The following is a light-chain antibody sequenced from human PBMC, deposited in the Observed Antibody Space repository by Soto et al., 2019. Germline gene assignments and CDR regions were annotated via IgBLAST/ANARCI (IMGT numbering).Light chain of an antibody. CDR3: QKYNEVPWT. J-gene: IGKJ1*01. Sequence: DIQMTQSPSSLSASVGDRVTIACRASQGINNYLAWYQHKPGKVPQILIFAASPLQSEVPSRFSGSGSGTDVTLSTSSLQRKDEGNYYCQKYNEVPWTFGQVTKVEI. CDR1: QGINNY. CDR2: AAS. V-gene: IGKV1-27*01.